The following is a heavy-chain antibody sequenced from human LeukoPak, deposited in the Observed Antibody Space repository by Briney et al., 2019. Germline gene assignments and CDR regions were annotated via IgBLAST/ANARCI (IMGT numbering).Heavy chain of an antibody. CDR2: ISAYNGNT. Sequence: GASVKVSCKASGYTFTSYGISWVRQAPGQGLEWMGWISAYNGNTTYAQKFQGRVTMTRDTSISTAYMELSRLRSDDTAVYYCARDGTTYYDFWSGTSGYYYYYMDVWGKGTTVTVSS. V-gene: IGHV1-18*01. D-gene: IGHD3-3*01. J-gene: IGHJ6*03. CDR1: GYTFTSYG. CDR3: ARDGTTYYDFWSGTSGYYYYYMDV.